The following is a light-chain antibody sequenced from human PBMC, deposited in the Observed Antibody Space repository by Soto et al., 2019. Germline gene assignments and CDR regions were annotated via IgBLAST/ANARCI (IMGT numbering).Light chain of an antibody. Sequence: VLRQSPGSLSLSRVGVGTLSFRASQSVTTRLAWYQHKPGQAPTLLMSGASNRASGVPVRFSGSGSGTDFTLTITRLEPEDFALYYCQQYGGSPITFGLGTRLEIK. V-gene: IGKV3-20*01. CDR2: GAS. CDR3: QQYGGSPIT. CDR1: QSVTTR. J-gene: IGKJ5*01.